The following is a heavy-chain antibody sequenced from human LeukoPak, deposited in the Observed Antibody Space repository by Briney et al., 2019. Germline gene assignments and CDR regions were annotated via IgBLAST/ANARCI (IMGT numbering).Heavy chain of an antibody. V-gene: IGHV3-23*01. CDR2: ISGSGGST. J-gene: IGHJ4*02. CDR3: AKSSVITMVRGDIFDY. Sequence: GGSLRLSCAASGFTFSSHAMNWVRQAPGKGLEWVSVISGSGGSTYYADSVKGRFTISRDNSKNTLYLQMNSLRAEDTAVYYCAKSSVITMVRGDIFDYWGQGTLVTVSS. D-gene: IGHD3-10*01. CDR1: GFTFSSHA.